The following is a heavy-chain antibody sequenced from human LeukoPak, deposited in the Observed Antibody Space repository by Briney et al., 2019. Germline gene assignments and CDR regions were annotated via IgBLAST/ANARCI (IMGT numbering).Heavy chain of an antibody. CDR3: TTYGDYEGLNDH. J-gene: IGHJ5*02. V-gene: IGHV3-15*01. CDR1: GFTFSNPW. D-gene: IGHD4-17*01. Sequence: GGSLRLSCAASGFTFSNPWMSWVRQAPGKGLEWVGRIKSKTDGGATEYAAAVQGRFTISRDDSKNTLYLQMNSLKTEDTAVYYCTTYGDYEGLNDHWGQGTLVTVSS. CDR2: IKSKTDGGAT.